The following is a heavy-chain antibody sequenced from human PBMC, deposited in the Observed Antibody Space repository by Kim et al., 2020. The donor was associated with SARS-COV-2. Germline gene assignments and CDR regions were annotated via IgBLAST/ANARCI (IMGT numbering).Heavy chain of an antibody. CDR2: INPNSGGT. CDR1: GYTFTGYY. Sequence: ASVNVSCKASGYTFTGYYMHWVRQAPGQGLEWMGWINPNSGGTNYAQKFQGWVTMTRDTSISTAYMELSRLRSDDTAVYYCARASYSSSWYSRWFDPWGQGTLVTVSS. D-gene: IGHD6-13*01. CDR3: ARASYSSSWYSRWFDP. V-gene: IGHV1-2*04. J-gene: IGHJ5*02.